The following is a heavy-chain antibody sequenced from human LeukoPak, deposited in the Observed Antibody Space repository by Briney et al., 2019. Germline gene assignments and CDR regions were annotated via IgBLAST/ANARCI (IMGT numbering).Heavy chain of an antibody. V-gene: IGHV3-30*02. CDR3: AKELITFGYFDY. D-gene: IGHD3-16*01. CDR2: IRYDGTNK. CDR1: GFTFSSCG. J-gene: IGHJ4*02. Sequence: GGSLRLSCAASGFTFSSCGMHWVRQAPGKGLEWVAFIRYDGTNKYYADSVNGRFTISRDNSKNTLYLQMNSLRSEDTTVYYCAKELITFGYFDYWGQGTLVTVSS.